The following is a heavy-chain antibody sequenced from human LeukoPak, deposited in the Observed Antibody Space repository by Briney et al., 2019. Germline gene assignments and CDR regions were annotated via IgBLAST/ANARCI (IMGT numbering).Heavy chain of an antibody. D-gene: IGHD5-18*01. CDR1: GGSFSDYY. V-gene: IGHV4-34*01. Sequence: NPPETLSLTCGVYGGSFSDYYWSWIRQPPGKGLEWIGEINHSGSTNYNPSLKSRVTISVDKSKNQFSLKVNSVTAADTAVYYCARRGYTYGWGWFDPWGQGTLVTVSS. CDR2: INHSGST. J-gene: IGHJ5*02. CDR3: ARRGYTYGWGWFDP.